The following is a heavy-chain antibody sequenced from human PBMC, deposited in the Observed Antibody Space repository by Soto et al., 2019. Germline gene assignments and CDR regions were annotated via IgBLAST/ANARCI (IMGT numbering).Heavy chain of an antibody. CDR1: GYTFTSYA. CDR2: INAGNGNT. CDR3: ATDQLLWFGEDLVFVY. V-gene: IGHV1-3*01. Sequence: ASVKVSCKASGYTFTSYAMHWVRQAPGQRLEWMGWINAGNGNTKYSQKFQGRVTITRDTSASTAYMELSSLRSEDTAVYYCATDQLLWFGEDLVFVYWGQGTLVTVSS. D-gene: IGHD3-10*01. J-gene: IGHJ4*02.